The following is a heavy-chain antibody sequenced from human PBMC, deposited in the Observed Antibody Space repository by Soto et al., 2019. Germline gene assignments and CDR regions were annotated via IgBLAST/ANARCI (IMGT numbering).Heavy chain of an antibody. V-gene: IGHV4-4*07. J-gene: IGHJ6*02. D-gene: IGHD5-18*01. CDR2: IYTSGST. CDR3: ARGQRDGYSHYYYGMDV. CDR1: GGSISSYY. Sequence: QVQLQESGPGLVKPSETLSLTCTVSGGSISSYYWSWIRQPAGKGLEWIGRIYTSGSTNYNPSLKSRVTTSVDTSKNQFSLKLSSVTAADTAVYYCARGQRDGYSHYYYGMDVWGQGTTVTVSS.